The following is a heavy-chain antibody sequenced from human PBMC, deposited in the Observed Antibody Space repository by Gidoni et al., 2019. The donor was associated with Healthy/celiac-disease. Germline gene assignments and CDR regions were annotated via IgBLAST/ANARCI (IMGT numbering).Heavy chain of an antibody. CDR1: GFTLSAYS. Sequence: QVQLVSSGGGLVTPGVTLSLSSAASGFTLSAYSMRWIRQAPGKGLGGVSYISSSSSYTNYAVSVKGRFTISRDNAKNSLYLQMNSLRAEDPAVYYCAIDPGAVVPAALMIYYYYYIDVWGKGTTVTVSS. J-gene: IGHJ6*03. CDR2: ISSSSSYT. CDR3: AIDPGAVVPAALMIYYYYYIDV. V-gene: IGHV3-11*05. D-gene: IGHD2-2*01.